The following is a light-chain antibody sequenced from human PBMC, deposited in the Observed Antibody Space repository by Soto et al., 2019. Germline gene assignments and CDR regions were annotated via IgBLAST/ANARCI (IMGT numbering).Light chain of an antibody. Sequence: QSVLTQPPSTSGTPGQRVTISCSGSSSNIGSNAVNWYHQYPGTAPKLLIYSDDQRPSDVPDRFSASKSGTSASLAISGLHSEDEADYYCCAYAGSNTLVFGGGTKVTVL. V-gene: IGLV1-44*01. CDR2: SDD. CDR1: SSNIGSNA. CDR3: CAYAGSNTLV. J-gene: IGLJ2*01.